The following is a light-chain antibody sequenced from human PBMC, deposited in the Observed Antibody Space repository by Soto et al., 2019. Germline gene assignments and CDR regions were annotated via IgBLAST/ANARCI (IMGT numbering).Light chain of an antibody. CDR1: QGISSY. J-gene: IGKJ3*01. CDR3: QQLNSF. CDR2: AAS. Sequence: IQLTQSPSSLSASVGDRVTITCRASQGISSYLAWYQQKPGKAPKLLIYAASTLQSGVPSRFSGSGSGTDFTLTISSLQPEDFATYDCQQLNSFFGPGTKVDIK. V-gene: IGKV1-9*01.